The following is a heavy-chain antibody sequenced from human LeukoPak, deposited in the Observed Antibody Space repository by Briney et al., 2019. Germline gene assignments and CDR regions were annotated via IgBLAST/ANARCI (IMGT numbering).Heavy chain of an antibody. D-gene: IGHD3-10*01. Sequence: GGSLRLSCAASGFTFDNFAMAWVRQAPGKGLEWVSAITGSATRTYYADSFKDRFTISRDDSETTLFLQMDSLRAEDTALYYCAKVSSRITIAGRLDYWGRGTLVTVSS. CDR2: ITGSATRT. J-gene: IGHJ4*02. V-gene: IGHV3-23*01. CDR3: AKVSSRITIAGRLDY. CDR1: GFTFDNFA.